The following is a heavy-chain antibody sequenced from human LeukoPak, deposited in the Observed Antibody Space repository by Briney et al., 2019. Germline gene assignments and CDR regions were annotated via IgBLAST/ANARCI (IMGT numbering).Heavy chain of an antibody. CDR2: IYYSGST. Sequence: PSETLSLTCTVSGGSISSYYLSWIRQPPGKGLEWIGYIYYSGSTNYNPSLKSRVTISVDTSKNQFSLKLSSVTAADTAVYYCARHSSGWYFFDYWGQGTLVTVSS. D-gene: IGHD6-19*01. V-gene: IGHV4-59*01. CDR3: ARHSSGWYFFDY. CDR1: GGSISSYY. J-gene: IGHJ4*02.